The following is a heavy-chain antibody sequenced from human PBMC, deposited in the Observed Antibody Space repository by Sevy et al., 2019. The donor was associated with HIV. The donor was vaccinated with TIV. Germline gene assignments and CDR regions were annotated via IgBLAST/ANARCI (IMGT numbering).Heavy chain of an antibody. V-gene: IGHV1-18*01. D-gene: IGHD1-26*01. CDR1: GYTFTNYH. J-gene: IGHJ1*01. CDR3: ARAPSGSQGPGQYFHH. CDR2: ITAYNVNK. Sequence: ASVKVSCKASGYTFTNYHITWVRQAPGQGLEWMGWITAYNVNKNYAQRLQGRVTMTTDTSKSTAYMELRSLRSDDTAVYYCARAPSGSQGPGQYFHHWGQGTLVTVSS.